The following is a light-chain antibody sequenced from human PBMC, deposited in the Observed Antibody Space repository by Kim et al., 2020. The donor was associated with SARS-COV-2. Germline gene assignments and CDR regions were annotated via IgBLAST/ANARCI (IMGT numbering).Light chain of an antibody. CDR1: QDVSSY. J-gene: IGKJ1*01. CDR3: QQYYGYPHA. V-gene: IGKV1-8*01. CDR2: AAS. Sequence: ASTGDRVTITCRASQDVSSYLAWFQQKPGKAPKLLIYAASTLQSGVPSRFSGSGSGTDFTLTISCLQSEDFATYYCQQYYGYPHAFGQGTKVDIK.